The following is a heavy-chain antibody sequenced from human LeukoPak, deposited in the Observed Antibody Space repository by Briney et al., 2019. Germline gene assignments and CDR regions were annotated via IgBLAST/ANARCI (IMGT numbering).Heavy chain of an antibody. D-gene: IGHD3-22*01. V-gene: IGHV3-48*03. CDR3: ARVRYYENSGYLDS. J-gene: IGHJ4*02. CDR2: ISSSGSTI. CDR1: GFTFSSYE. Sequence: GGSLRLSCAASGFTFSSYEMNWVRQAPGKGLEWVSYISSSGSTIYYADSVKGRFTISRDNAKNSLYLQMNSLRAEDMAVYYCARVRYYENSGYLDSWGQGTLVTVSS.